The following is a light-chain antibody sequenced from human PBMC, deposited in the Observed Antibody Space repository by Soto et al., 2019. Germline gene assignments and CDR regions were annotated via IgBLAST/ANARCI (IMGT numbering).Light chain of an antibody. J-gene: IGKJ1*01. V-gene: IGKV3-11*01. Sequence: EIVLTQSLATLSLSPGERATLSCRATQSVRSSLAWYLQQPGQAPRLLIYDASKRATGIPARFSGSGSGTDFTLTISSLEPKDFAVYYCQQRSNWPGTFGQGTKVEIK. CDR1: QSVRSS. CDR3: QQRSNWPGT. CDR2: DAS.